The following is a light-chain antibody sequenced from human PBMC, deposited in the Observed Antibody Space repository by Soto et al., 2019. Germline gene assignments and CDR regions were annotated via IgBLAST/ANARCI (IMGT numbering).Light chain of an antibody. V-gene: IGKV3-20*01. CDR2: STS. CDR3: QQYGSSPWT. J-gene: IGKJ1*01. CDR1: QSVSSSY. Sequence: EFVLTQSPGTLSLSPGERATLSCRASQSVSSSYLAWYQQKPGQAPRLFIYSTSSRATGIPDRFSGSGSGTDFTLTISRLEPEDFAVFYCQQYGSSPWTFGQGTKVDIK.